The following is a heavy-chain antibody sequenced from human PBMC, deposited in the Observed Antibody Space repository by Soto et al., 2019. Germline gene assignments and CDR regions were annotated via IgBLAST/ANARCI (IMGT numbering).Heavy chain of an antibody. D-gene: IGHD2-2*01. V-gene: IGHV3-23*01. CDR2: ISGSGVGT. CDR1: GFTFSIYS. Sequence: GGSLRLSCAASGFTFSIYSMSWVRQAPGKGLEWVSVISGSGVGTHYAASVKGRFTISRDNSKNTLYLQMNTLRAEDTAVYYCAKDRFGYCDGTICYDYFDSWGQGTLVTVSS. CDR3: AKDRFGYCDGTICYDYFDS. J-gene: IGHJ4*02.